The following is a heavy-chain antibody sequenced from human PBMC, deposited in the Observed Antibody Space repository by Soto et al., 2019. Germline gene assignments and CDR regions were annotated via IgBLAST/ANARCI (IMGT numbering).Heavy chain of an antibody. CDR1: GFTFRSYS. D-gene: IGHD3-10*01. CDR2: ISHSSSTI. Sequence: EVQLVESGGGLVQPGGSLRLSCAASGFTFRSYSMNWVRQAPGKGLEWVSYISHSSSTIYYTDSVKGRFTISRDNAKNPLYLPMNRLRAEDTAVYYCARDLRCGEVSDCWGQGTLVTVSS. V-gene: IGHV3-48*01. CDR3: ARDLRCGEVSDC. J-gene: IGHJ4*02.